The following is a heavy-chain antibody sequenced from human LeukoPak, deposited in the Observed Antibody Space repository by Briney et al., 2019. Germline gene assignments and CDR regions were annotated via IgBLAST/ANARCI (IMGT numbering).Heavy chain of an antibody. CDR1: GGSFSGYY. Sequence: KASETLSLTCAVYGGSFSGYYWSWIRQPPGKGLEWIGEINHSGSTNYSPSLKSRVTISVDTSKNQFSLKLSSVTAADTAVYYCARGPPHSSGWYGGWGQGTLVTVSS. CDR2: INHSGST. V-gene: IGHV4-34*01. CDR3: ARGPPHSSGWYGG. D-gene: IGHD6-19*01. J-gene: IGHJ4*02.